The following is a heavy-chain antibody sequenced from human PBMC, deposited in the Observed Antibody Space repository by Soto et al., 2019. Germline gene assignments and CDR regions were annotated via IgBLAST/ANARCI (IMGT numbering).Heavy chain of an antibody. CDR1: GFSFSSYA. D-gene: IGHD3-22*01. Sequence: EVQLLESGGGLVQPGGSLRLSCAATGFSFSSYAMTWVRQAPGKGLEWVSAISGSGADTYYADSVKGRFTISRDNSKNTVYVQMNSLGADDTAISYCAKADASGYNSLLFDSWGQGTLVTVSS. J-gene: IGHJ4*02. V-gene: IGHV3-23*01. CDR3: AKADASGYNSLLFDS. CDR2: ISGSGADT.